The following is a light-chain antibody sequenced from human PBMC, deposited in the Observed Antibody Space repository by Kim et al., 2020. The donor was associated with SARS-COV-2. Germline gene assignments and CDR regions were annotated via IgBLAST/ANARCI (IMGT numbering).Light chain of an antibody. V-gene: IGKV2-28*01. Sequence: EPAAISCRSSQSLLHSNGYNYLDWYLQKPGQSPQLLIYLGSNRASRVPDRFSGSGSGTDFTLKISRVEAEDVGVYYCMQALQTPTFGQGTKVDIK. CDR2: LGS. CDR1: QSLLHSNGYNY. J-gene: IGKJ1*01. CDR3: MQALQTPT.